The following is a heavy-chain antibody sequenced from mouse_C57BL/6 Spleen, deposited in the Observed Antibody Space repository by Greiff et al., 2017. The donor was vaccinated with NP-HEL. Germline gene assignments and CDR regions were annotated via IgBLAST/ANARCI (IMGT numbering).Heavy chain of an antibody. V-gene: IGHV1-18*01. J-gene: IGHJ2*01. CDR2: INPNNGGT. CDR3: AREMYYYGSSYFDY. Sequence: EVQLQQSGPELVKPGASVKIPCKASGYTFTDYNMDWVKQSHGKSLEWIGDINPNNGGTIYNQKFKGKATLTVDKSSSTAYMELRSLTSEDTAVYYCAREMYYYGSSYFDYWGQGTTLTVSS. CDR1: GYTFTDYN. D-gene: IGHD1-1*01.